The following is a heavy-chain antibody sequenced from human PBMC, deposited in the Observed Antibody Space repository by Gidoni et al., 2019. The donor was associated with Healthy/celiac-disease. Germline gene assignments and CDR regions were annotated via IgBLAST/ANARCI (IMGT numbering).Heavy chain of an antibody. CDR2: IIPIFGTA. J-gene: IGHJ6*02. CDR3: ARGAYGDYGNGYYYYGMDV. V-gene: IGHV1-69*01. CDR1: GGTFSSYA. D-gene: IGHD4-17*01. Sequence: QVQLVQSGAEVKKPGSSVKVSCKASGGTFSSYAISWVRQAPGQGLEWMGGIIPIFGTANYAQKFQGRVTITADESTSTAYMELSSLRSEDTAVYYCARGAYGDYGNGYYYYGMDVWGQGTTVTVSS.